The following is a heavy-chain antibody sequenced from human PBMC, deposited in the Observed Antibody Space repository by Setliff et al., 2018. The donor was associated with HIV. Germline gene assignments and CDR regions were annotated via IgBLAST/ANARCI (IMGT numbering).Heavy chain of an antibody. V-gene: IGHV4-61*02. D-gene: IGHD3-22*01. CDR1: GGSISSGSYY. CDR2: IYTSGST. J-gene: IGHJ3*02. CDR3: ARAVTPNYFDLSADLRGGFDI. Sequence: SETLSLTCTVSGGSISSGSYYWSWIRQPAGKGLEWIGRIYTSGSTNYNPSLKSRVTISVDPSKNQFSLKLSSVTAADTAVYYCARAVTPNYFDLSADLRGGFDIWGQGTVVTVS.